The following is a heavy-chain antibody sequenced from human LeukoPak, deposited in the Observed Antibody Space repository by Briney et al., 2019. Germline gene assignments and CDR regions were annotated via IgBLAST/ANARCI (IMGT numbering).Heavy chain of an antibody. CDR1: GGSISSSSYY. V-gene: IGHV4-39*01. Sequence: SETLSLTCTVSGGSISSSSYYWGWIRQPPGKGLEWIGSIYYSGSTYYNPSLKSRVTISVDTSKNQFSLKLSSVTAADTAVYYCARWGYYYDSSGYYSFDYWGQGTLVTVSS. CDR3: ARWGYYYDSSGYYSFDY. D-gene: IGHD3-22*01. CDR2: IYYSGST. J-gene: IGHJ4*02.